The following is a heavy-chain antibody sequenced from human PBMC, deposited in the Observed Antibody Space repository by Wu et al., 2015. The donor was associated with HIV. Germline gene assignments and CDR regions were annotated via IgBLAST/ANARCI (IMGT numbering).Heavy chain of an antibody. V-gene: IGHV1-69*13. CDR1: GGTFSSYA. CDR3: ARGQYDSSGYYDRYYFDY. CDR2: IIPIFGTA. J-gene: IGHJ4*02. D-gene: IGHD3-22*01. Sequence: QVQLVQSGAEVKKPGSSVKVSCKASGGTFSSYAISWVRQAPGQGLEWMGRIIPIFGTANYAQKFQGRVTITADESTSTAYMELSSLRSEDTAVYYCARGQYDSSGYYDRYYFDYWGQGTLVIVSS.